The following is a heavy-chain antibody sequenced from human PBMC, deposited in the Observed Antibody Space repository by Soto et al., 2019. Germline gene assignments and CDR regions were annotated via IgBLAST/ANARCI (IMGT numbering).Heavy chain of an antibody. D-gene: IGHD3-3*01. V-gene: IGHV3-23*01. CDR2: ISGSGGST. CDR3: EKVLFSVESVGLFDY. CDR1: GFTFSSYA. Sequence: GGSLRLSCAASGFTFSSYAMSWVRQAPGKGLEWVSAISGSGGSTYYADSVKGRFTISRDNSKNTLYLQMNSLRAEDTAVYYCEKVLFSVESVGLFDYWGQGTLVTVSS. J-gene: IGHJ4*02.